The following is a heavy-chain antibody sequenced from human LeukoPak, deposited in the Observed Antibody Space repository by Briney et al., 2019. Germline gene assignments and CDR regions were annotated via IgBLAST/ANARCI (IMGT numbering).Heavy chain of an antibody. V-gene: IGHV3-21*01. CDR3: ARLFANYYDSSGG. D-gene: IGHD3-22*01. Sequence: GGSLRLSCAASGFTFSSYSMNWVRQAPGKGLEWVSSISSSSSYIYYADSVKGRFTISRDNAKNSLYLQMNSLRAEDTAVYYCARLFANYYDSSGGWGQGTLVTVSS. J-gene: IGHJ4*02. CDR2: ISSSSSYI. CDR1: GFTFSSYS.